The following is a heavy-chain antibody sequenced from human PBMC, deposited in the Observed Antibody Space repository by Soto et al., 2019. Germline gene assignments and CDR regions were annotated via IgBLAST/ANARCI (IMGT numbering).Heavy chain of an antibody. CDR3: ARTFDTITYYFDY. D-gene: IGHD3-9*01. CDR2: ISFDGNSL. J-gene: IGHJ4*02. Sequence: PGGSLRLSCAASQFSFRSYAMHWSRQSPGKGLEWVAVISFDGNSLHYADSVRDRFTISRDNSKNTLYLQMNNLRPEDTAVYYCARTFDTITYYFDYWGQGTVVTVSS. CDR1: QFSFRSYA. V-gene: IGHV3-30-3*01.